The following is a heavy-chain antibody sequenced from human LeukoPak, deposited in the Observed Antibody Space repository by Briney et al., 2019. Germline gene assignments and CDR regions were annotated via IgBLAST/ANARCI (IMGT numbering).Heavy chain of an antibody. V-gene: IGHV3-23*01. CDR1: GFTFSSYA. CDR2: ISGSGGCT. J-gene: IGHJ4*02. CDR3: AKLIFVGFFPPQQNTFYY. Sequence: PGGSLRLSCAATGFTFSSYAKSGVRQAPGKGLAWVSAISGSGGCTYLADCVKGRFIISRDNTKNTLYLQMNSLRAEDTAVYYCAKLIFVGFFPPQQNTFYYWGQGPLVTVSS. D-gene: IGHD3-3*01.